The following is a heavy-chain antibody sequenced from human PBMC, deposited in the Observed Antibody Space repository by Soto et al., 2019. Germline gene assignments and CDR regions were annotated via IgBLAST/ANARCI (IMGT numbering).Heavy chain of an antibody. V-gene: IGHV3-23*01. J-gene: IGHJ4*02. CDR1: GFTFSSYA. CDR3: AKDRMGSSWYLDYFDY. Sequence: EVQLLESGGGLVQPGGSLRLSCAASGFTFSSYAMSWVRQAPGKGLEWVSAISGSGGSTYYADSVKGRFTISRDNSKNTLYLQMNSLRAEVTAVYYCAKDRMGSSWYLDYFDYWGQGTLVTVSS. CDR2: ISGSGGST. D-gene: IGHD6-13*01.